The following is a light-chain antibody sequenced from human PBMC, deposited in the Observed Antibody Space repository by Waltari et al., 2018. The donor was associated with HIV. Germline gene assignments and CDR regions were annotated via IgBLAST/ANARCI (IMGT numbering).Light chain of an antibody. CDR3: QSYDSSLSGSV. CDR2: TNW. CDR1: RSNIRAGYD. J-gene: IGLJ2*01. Sequence: QSVLTQPPSVSGAPGQRVTITCTGTRSNIRAGYDVHWYQHFPGAAPQVLIYTNWHRPSRVPDRFSGSKSGSSASLAISGLQAEDEADYYCQSYDSSLSGSVFGGGTKLTVL. V-gene: IGLV1-40*01.